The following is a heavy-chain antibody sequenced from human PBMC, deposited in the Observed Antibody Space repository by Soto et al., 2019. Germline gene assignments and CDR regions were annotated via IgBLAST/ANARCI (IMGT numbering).Heavy chain of an antibody. CDR3: AKGGYPGYCSGGSCPYYSDC. J-gene: IGHJ4*01. CDR1: RFTFNNYV. CDR2: IDPLGGTT. Sequence: EVHLLESGGGLVQPGGSLRLSCAASRFTFNNYVMTWVRQAPGKGLEWVSTIDPLGGTTNYADSVRGRFTISRDNSKNTLYLQMNSLRAEDTAVYYCAKGGYPGYCSGGSCPYYSDCWGHGTLVTVSS. D-gene: IGHD2-15*01. V-gene: IGHV3-23*01.